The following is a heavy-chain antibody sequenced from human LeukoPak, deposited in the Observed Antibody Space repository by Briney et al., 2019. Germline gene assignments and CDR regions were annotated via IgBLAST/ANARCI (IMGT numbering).Heavy chain of an antibody. D-gene: IGHD3-16*02. V-gene: IGHV3-7*03. CDR1: GFTFSSYW. Sequence: GGSLRLSCAASGFTFSSYWMSWVRQAPGKGLEWVANIKQDGSEKYYVDSVKGRFTISRDNAKNSLYLQMNSLRAEDTAVYYCARDYYDYVWGGYRHFDYWGQGTLVTVSS. J-gene: IGHJ4*02. CDR3: ARDYYDYVWGGYRHFDY. CDR2: IKQDGSEK.